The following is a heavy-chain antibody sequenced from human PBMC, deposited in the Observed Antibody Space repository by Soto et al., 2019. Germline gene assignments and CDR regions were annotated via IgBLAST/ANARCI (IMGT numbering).Heavy chain of an antibody. CDR1: GGTFSRYS. D-gene: IGHD2-2*01. CDR3: AREDRDRATGLVPAAIDGMDV. V-gene: IGHV1-69*08. CDR2: IIPIFGIA. J-gene: IGHJ6*02. Sequence: QVQLVQSGAEVKKPGSSVKVSCKASGGTFSRYSITWVRQAPGHGLEWIGRIIPIFGIASYAQKLQGRVTITADESTSTAYMELSSLRSDDTAVYYCAREDRDRATGLVPAAIDGMDVWGQWTTVTVSS.